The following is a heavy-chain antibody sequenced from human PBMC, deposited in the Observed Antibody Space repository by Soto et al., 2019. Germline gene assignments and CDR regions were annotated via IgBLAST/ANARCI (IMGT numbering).Heavy chain of an antibody. J-gene: IGHJ3*02. V-gene: IGHV4-39*02. CDR3: ARPQFSGTYHDPFKS. Sequence: SETLSLTCTVSGHSISSSTYYWGWLRQPPGRGLEWIGSVYYGENTYYNPSLKSRVTISVDTSKNLFSLNLSSVTAADTAMYYCARPQFSGTYHDPFKSWGPGTMDTVSS. CDR1: GHSISSSTYY. CDR2: VYYGENT. D-gene: IGHD1-26*01.